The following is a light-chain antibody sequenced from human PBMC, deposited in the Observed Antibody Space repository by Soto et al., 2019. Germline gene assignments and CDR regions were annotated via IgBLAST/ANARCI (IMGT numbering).Light chain of an antibody. V-gene: IGLV2-14*01. CDR3: SSYTSSSTLRGV. J-gene: IGLJ1*01. CDR2: DVS. Sequence: QSALTQPASVSGSPGQSITISYTGTSSDVGGYNYVSWYQQHPGKAPKLMIYDVSNRPSGVSNRFSGSKSGNTASLTISGLQAEDEADYYCSSYTSSSTLRGVFGTGTKVTVL. CDR1: SSDVGGYNY.